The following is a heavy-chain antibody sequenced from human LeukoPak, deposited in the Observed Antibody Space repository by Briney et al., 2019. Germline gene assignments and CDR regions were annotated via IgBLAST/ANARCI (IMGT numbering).Heavy chain of an antibody. CDR1: GGSISSSSYY. CDR3: ARAGRRFLEWLLDY. J-gene: IGHJ4*02. Sequence: SETLSLTCTVSGGSISSSSYYWGWIRQPPGRGLEWIGSIYYSGSTYYNPSLKSRVTISVDTSKNQFSLKLSSVTAADTAVYYCARAGRRFLEWLLDYWGQGTLVTVSS. CDR2: IYYSGST. D-gene: IGHD3-3*01. V-gene: IGHV4-39*07.